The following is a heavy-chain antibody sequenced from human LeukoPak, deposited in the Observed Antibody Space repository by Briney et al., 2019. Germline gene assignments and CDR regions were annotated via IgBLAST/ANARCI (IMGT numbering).Heavy chain of an antibody. V-gene: IGHV3-7*04. J-gene: IGHJ5*02. CDR1: GFTFRNFW. CDR3: AVDKGYNRFDP. Sequence: RGSLRLPCVASGFTFRNFWMSWVRQAPGKGLEWLANMNEEGSVKNHVDSVKGRFTISRDNAKNSVYLQLNSLRVEDTAVYYCAVDKGYNRFDPWGQGTLVRVSS. CDR2: MNEEGSVK.